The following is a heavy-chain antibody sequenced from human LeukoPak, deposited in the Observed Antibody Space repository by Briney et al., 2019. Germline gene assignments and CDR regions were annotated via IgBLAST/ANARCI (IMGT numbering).Heavy chain of an antibody. V-gene: IGHV4-31*03. CDR3: ARNCGSGSCVTRRLGNWFDP. Sequence: SETLSLTCTVSGGSISSGGYYWSWIRQHPGKGLEWIGYIYYSGSTYYNPSLKSRVTISVDTSKNQFSLKLSSVIAADTAVYYCARNCGSGSCVTRRLGNWFDPWGQGTLVTVSS. J-gene: IGHJ5*02. CDR1: GGSISSGGYY. D-gene: IGHD3-10*01. CDR2: IYYSGST.